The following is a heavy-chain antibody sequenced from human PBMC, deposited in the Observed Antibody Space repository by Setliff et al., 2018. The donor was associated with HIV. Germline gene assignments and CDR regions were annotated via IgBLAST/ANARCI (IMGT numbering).Heavy chain of an antibody. D-gene: IGHD3-10*01. V-gene: IGHV4-4*09. CDR3: ARRIDDSGSFPDKNWFDT. CDR1: GDSISSYS. CDR2: IFSSGST. J-gene: IGHJ5*02. Sequence: SETLSLTCTVSGDSISSYSWNWIRQSPGGGLEWIGFIFSSGSTKYNPSLQSRVAMSIDTSKNQFSLRLTSVTAADTAVYYCARRIDDSGSFPDKNWFDTWGQGSLVTVSS.